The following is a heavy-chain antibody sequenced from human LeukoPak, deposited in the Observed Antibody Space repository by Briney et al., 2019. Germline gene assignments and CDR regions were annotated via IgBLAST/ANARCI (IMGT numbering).Heavy chain of an antibody. CDR2: IRSKVYGGTT. Sequence: GGSLRLSCRASGFTFGDYVMTWVRQAPGKGLEWVGFIRSKVYGGTTEYAASVKGRFIISRDDSKSIAYLQMNSLKTEDTAVYYCAKRRTADTAMVTHYYGMDVWGQGTTVIVSS. J-gene: IGHJ6*02. CDR1: GFTFGDYV. D-gene: IGHD5-18*01. CDR3: AKRRTADTAMVTHYYGMDV. V-gene: IGHV3-49*04.